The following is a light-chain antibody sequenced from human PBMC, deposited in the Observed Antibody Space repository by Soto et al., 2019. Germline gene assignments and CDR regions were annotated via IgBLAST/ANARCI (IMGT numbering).Light chain of an antibody. Sequence: QLVLTQSPSASASLGASVKLTCTLSSGHSSYAIAWHQQQPEKGPRYLMKLNSDGSHSKGDGIPDRFSGSSSGAERYLTIDSLQSEEEADYYCQTWGTGIRVFGGGTKLTVL. CDR2: LNSDGSH. J-gene: IGLJ3*02. V-gene: IGLV4-69*01. CDR3: QTWGTGIRV. CDR1: SGHSSYA.